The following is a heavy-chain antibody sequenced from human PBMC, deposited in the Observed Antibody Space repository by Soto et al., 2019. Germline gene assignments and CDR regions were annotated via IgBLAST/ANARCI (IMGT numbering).Heavy chain of an antibody. D-gene: IGHD6-13*01. CDR3: ARVVYSSSWFDP. CDR2: IQYSGDT. J-gene: IGHJ5*02. V-gene: IGHV4-30-4*08. CDR1: GGSVGSGAYY. Sequence: SETLSLTCIVSGGSVGSGAYYWSWIRQPTGNALEWIGYIQYSGDTYYNPSLKSRVTISVDTSKNQFSLKLSSVTAADTAVYYCARVVYSSSWFDPWGQGTLVTVSS.